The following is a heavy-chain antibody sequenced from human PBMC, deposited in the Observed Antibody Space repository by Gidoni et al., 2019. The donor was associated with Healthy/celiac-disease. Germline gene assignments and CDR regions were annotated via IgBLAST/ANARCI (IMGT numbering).Heavy chain of an antibody. D-gene: IGHD4-17*01. V-gene: IGHV4-39*01. J-gene: IGHJ4*02. CDR3: ARHTLGRSDGDYGLDY. CDR2: IYYSGST. CDR1: GGYISSSSYY. Sequence: QLQLQESGPGLVKPSETLSLTCTVSGGYISSSSYYWGWIRQPPGKGLDWIGSIYYSGSTYYNPSLKSRVTISVDTSKNQFSLKLSSVTAADTAVYYCARHTLGRSDGDYGLDYWGQGTLVTVSS.